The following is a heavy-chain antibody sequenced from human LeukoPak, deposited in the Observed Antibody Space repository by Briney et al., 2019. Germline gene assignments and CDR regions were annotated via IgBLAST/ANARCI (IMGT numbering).Heavy chain of an antibody. CDR1: GYTFTGYY. CDR3: ARQYGDDRYNWFDP. D-gene: IGHD4-17*01. CDR2: LNPNTGGT. V-gene: IGHV1-2*02. J-gene: IGHJ5*02. Sequence: ASLKLSYKASGYTFTGYYMHWVRQAPGQGLEWLGWLNPNTGGTNYAQKFQGRATMTRDTTITTPYMGLSSLGSDDTAIYYCARQYGDDRYNWFDPWGQGTLVTVSS.